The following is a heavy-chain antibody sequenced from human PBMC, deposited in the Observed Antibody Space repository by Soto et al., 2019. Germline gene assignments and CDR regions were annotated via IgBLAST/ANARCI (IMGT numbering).Heavy chain of an antibody. J-gene: IGHJ4*02. V-gene: IGHV3-23*01. CDR2: ISATGGGT. CDR3: AKDRRAGGNSAFYFDF. CDR1: GFKFSNYA. Sequence: GGSLRLSCAASGFKFSNYAMSWVRQAPGKGLEWVSLISATGGGTYYADSVKGRFTISRDNSHNTLYLQVHSLTAEDTAVYYCAKDRRAGGNSAFYFDFWGQGAQVTVSS. D-gene: IGHD3-16*01.